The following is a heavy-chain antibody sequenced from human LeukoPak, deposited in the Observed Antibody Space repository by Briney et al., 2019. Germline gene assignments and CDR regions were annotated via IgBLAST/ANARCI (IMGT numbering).Heavy chain of an antibody. CDR1: GGSFSGYY. Sequence: SETLSLTCAVYGGSFSGYYWSWIRQPPGKGLEWIGEINHSGSTNYNPSLKNRVTISVDTSKNQFSLKLSSVTAADTAVYYCARGLYGSGGYFDYWGQGTLVTASS. D-gene: IGHD3-10*01. CDR3: ARGLYGSGGYFDY. CDR2: INHSGST. V-gene: IGHV4-34*01. J-gene: IGHJ4*02.